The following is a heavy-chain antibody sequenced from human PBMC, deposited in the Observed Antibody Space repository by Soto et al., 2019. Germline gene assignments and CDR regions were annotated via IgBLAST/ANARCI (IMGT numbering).Heavy chain of an antibody. D-gene: IGHD4-17*01. CDR1: GGSFSGYY. Sequence: PSETLSLTCAVYGGSFSGYYWSWIRQPPGKGLEWIGEINHSGSTNYNPSLKSRVTMSVDTSKNQFSLKLSSVTAADTAVYYCARDRDYATFDYWGQGTLVTVSS. CDR3: ARDRDYATFDY. J-gene: IGHJ4*02. CDR2: INHSGST. V-gene: IGHV4-34*01.